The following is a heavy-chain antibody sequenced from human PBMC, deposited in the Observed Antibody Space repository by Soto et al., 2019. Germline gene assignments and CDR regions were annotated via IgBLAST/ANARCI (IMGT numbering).Heavy chain of an antibody. CDR1: GFTFTGNS. CDR2: ISTTSNYI. CDR3: AKSLGRTLDWFAP. D-gene: IGHD2-8*01. J-gene: IGHJ5*02. Sequence: EVQLVESGGGLVKPGGSLKLSCAGSGFTFTGNSMNWVRQAPGKGLEWVSSISTTSNYIYYADSVKGRFTISRDNAKNSLDLQMNSLRAEDTAVYYCAKSLGRTLDWFAPWGQGTLVTVSS. V-gene: IGHV3-21*01.